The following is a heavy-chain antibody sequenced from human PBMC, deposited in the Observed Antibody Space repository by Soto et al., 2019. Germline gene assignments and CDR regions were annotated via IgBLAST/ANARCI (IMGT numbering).Heavy chain of an antibody. J-gene: IGHJ4*02. CDR1: GFTFSSYG. CDR3: AKGGHIDF. D-gene: IGHD3-16*01. V-gene: IGHV3-30*18. Sequence: VQLVESGGGVVQPGRSLRLSCAASGFTFSSYGMHWVRQAPGKGLEWVAVISYDGSETYYVDSVKGRFTISRDNAKTSLYLQMNSLRAQDTAVYYCAKGGHIDFCGQGTLVTVSS. CDR2: ISYDGSET.